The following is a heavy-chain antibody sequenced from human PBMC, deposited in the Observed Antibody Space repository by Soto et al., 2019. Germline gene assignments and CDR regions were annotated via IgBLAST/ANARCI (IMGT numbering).Heavy chain of an antibody. CDR3: TTELKLQPHYYYGMDV. D-gene: IGHD1-1*01. J-gene: IGHJ6*02. CDR2: IKSKTDGGTT. V-gene: IGHV3-15*01. CDR1: GFTFSNAW. Sequence: EVQLVESGGGLVKPGGSLRLSCAASGFTFSNAWMSWVRQAPGKGLEWVGRIKSKTDGGTTDYAAPVKGRFTISRDDSKNTLYLQMNSLKTEDTAVYYCTTELKLQPHYYYGMDVWGQGTTVTVSS.